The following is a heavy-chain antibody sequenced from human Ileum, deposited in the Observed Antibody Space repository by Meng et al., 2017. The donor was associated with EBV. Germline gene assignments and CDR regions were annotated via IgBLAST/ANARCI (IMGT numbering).Heavy chain of an antibody. CDR3: AKDLCSGGSCYSGDYNWFDP. J-gene: IGHJ5*02. CDR1: GFPFSSYT. Sequence: QVQLVESGGGVVQPGMSLRLLCTASGFPFSSYTMHWVRQAPGKGLEWVAVISFAANNKYYADSVKGRFTISRDNSRNTLYLQMDSLRPEDTAVYYCAKDLCSGGSCYSGDYNWFDPWGQGALVTVSS. CDR2: ISFAANNK. D-gene: IGHD2-15*01. V-gene: IGHV3-30-3*01.